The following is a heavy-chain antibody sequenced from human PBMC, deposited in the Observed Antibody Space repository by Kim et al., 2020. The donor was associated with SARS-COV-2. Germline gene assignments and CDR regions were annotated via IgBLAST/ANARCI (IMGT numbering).Heavy chain of an antibody. CDR3: ASVPNYYDTPDGWYFDL. D-gene: IGHD3-22*01. CDR1: GFTFSSYW. Sequence: GGSLRLSCAASGFTFSSYWMSWVRQAPGKGLEWVANIKQDGSEKYYVDSVKGRFTISRDNAKNSLYLQMNSLRAEDTAVYYCASVPNYYDTPDGWYFDLWGRGTLVTVSS. J-gene: IGHJ2*01. V-gene: IGHV3-7*03. CDR2: IKQDGSEK.